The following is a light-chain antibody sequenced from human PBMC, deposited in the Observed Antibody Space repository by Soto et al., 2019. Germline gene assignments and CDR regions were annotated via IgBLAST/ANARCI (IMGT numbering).Light chain of an antibody. V-gene: IGLV2-14*01. CDR1: SSDIGGYNS. CDR3: SSYTRNSTYV. J-gene: IGLJ1*01. Sequence: QSVLTQPASVSGPPGQSITISCTGTSSDIGGYNSVSWYQHHPGKAPKLIIYEVSNRPSGVSYRFSGSKSGNRASLTISGLQAEDDADYYCSSYTRNSTYVFGTGTKLTVL. CDR2: EVS.